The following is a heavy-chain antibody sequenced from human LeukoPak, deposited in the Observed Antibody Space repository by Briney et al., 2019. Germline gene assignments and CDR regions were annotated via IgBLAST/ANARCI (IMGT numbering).Heavy chain of an antibody. CDR3: VLAMSGALTD. J-gene: IGHJ4*02. CDR1: GGSFRGHS. Sequence: PSETLSLICAVSGGSFRGHSWTWIRQTPGKGLGWIGEVNYIGITDYNPSLKSRVTISIDTSRDQFSLNLASVTAADTGIYYCVLAMSGALTDWGQGTRVAVSS. CDR2: VNYIGIT. D-gene: IGHD2-8*02. V-gene: IGHV4-34*01.